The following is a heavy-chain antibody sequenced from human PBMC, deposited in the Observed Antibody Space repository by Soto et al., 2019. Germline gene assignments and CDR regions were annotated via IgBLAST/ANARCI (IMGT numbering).Heavy chain of an antibody. V-gene: IGHV4-30-4*01. CDR2: IYKSTTT. CDR1: GDSISTVDYF. D-gene: IGHD2-15*01. J-gene: IGHJ5*01. Sequence: SETLSLTCSVSGDSISTVDYFWAWIRQPPGQALEYIGYIYKSTTTYYNPSFESRVAISLDTSKSQLSLTVTSVTAADTAVYFCARGRYCLTGRCFPNWFDSWGQGTLVTVS. CDR3: ARGRYCLTGRCFPNWFDS.